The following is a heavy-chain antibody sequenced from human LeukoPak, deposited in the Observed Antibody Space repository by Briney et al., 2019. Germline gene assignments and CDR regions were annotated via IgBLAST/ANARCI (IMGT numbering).Heavy chain of an antibody. CDR2: LDPEDGET. V-gene: IGHV1-24*01. Sequence: ASVKVSCKVSGYTLAELSMHWVRQAPGKGLEWMGGLDPEDGETIYAQKCQGRITMTEDTSTDTAYMELSSLRSDDTAVYYCARDEGYCSGGSCYHPYYFDYWGQGTLVTVSS. CDR1: GYTLAELS. D-gene: IGHD2-15*01. J-gene: IGHJ4*02. CDR3: ARDEGYCSGGSCYHPYYFDY.